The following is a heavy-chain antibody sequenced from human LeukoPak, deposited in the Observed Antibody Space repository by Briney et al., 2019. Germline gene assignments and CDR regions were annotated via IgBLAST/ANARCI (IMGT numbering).Heavy chain of an antibody. CDR3: ARRFVSPSCFYK. Sequence: PSETLSLTCTVSGDSLSGSTNYWSWIRQPPGKGLEWIGSMYYSGNTYYNPSLNTRVTISVDTSKNQFSLKLNSVTAADTAGYFCARRFVSPSCFYKWGQGTLVNVFS. V-gene: IGHV4-39*01. CDR2: MYYSGNT. CDR1: GDSLSGSTNY. D-gene: IGHD2-2*01. J-gene: IGHJ4*02.